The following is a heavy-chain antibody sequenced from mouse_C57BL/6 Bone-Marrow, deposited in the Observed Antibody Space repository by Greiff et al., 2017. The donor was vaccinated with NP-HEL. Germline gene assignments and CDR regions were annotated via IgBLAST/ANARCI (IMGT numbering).Heavy chain of an antibody. V-gene: IGHV10-1*01. CDR3: VRHGYSFDY. Sequence: EVKLQESGGGLVQPKGSLKLSCAASGFSFNTYAMNWVRQAPGKGLEWVARIRSKSNNYATYYADSVKDRFTISRDDSESMLYLQMNNLKTEDTAMYYCVRHGYSFDYWGQGTTLTVSS. J-gene: IGHJ2*01. CDR2: IRSKSNNYAT. CDR1: GFSFNTYA.